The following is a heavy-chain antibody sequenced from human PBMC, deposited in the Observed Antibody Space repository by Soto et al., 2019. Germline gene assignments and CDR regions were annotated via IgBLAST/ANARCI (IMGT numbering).Heavy chain of an antibody. Sequence: ASVKVSCKASGYTFTSYYMHWVRQAPGQGLEWMGIINPSGGSTSYAQKFQGRVTMTRDTSTSTVYMELSSLRSEDTAVYYCAREHRDIVVVVAATSGLDYWGQGNLVTVSS. CDR2: INPSGGST. CDR1: GYTFTSYY. J-gene: IGHJ4*02. D-gene: IGHD2-15*01. V-gene: IGHV1-46*01. CDR3: AREHRDIVVVVAATSGLDY.